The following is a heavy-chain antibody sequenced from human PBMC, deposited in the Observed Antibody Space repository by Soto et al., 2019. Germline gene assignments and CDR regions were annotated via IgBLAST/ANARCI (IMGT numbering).Heavy chain of an antibody. CDR1: GGSISSYY. D-gene: IGHD6-13*01. CDR3: ARVRSYSSSWYFDY. Sequence: QVQLQESGPGLVKPSETLSLTCTVSGGSISSYYWSWIRQPPGKGLEWIGYIYYSGSTNYNPSLKRRVTISVDTSKNQFSLKLSSVTAADTAVYYCARVRSYSSSWYFDYWGQGTLVTVSS. CDR2: IYYSGST. J-gene: IGHJ4*02. V-gene: IGHV4-59*01.